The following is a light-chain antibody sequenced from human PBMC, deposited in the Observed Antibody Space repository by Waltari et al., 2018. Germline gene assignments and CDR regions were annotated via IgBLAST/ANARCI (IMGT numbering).Light chain of an antibody. Sequence: DIQMTQSPSSLSASVGDRVTIPCLAHQSISSNLNWYQQKPGKAPKPLLYAASSFQSGVPPRFSGSRSWTEFTLTISSLQPEDVATYYCQQSYSTPYTFGQGTKLEIK. CDR3: QQSYSTPYT. CDR2: AAS. J-gene: IGKJ2*01. CDR1: QSISSN. V-gene: IGKV1-39*01.